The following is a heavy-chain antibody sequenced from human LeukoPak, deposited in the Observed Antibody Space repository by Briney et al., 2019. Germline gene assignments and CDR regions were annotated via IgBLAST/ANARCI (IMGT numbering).Heavy chain of an antibody. CDR3: ATEDWFRFDS. J-gene: IGHJ4*02. V-gene: IGHV3-7*05. Sequence: GGSLRLSCAASGFSFSSYWMTWVRQVPGKGLEWVATITQDASQKYYVGSVQGRFTISRDNAEKSLFPQLSSLRADDTAVYYCATEDWFRFDSWGQGTLVTVSS. D-gene: IGHD3-10*01. CDR2: ITQDASQK. CDR1: GFSFSSYW.